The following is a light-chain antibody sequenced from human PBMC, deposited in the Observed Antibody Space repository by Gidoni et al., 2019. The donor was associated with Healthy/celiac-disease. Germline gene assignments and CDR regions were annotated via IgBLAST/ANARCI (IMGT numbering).Light chain of an antibody. J-gene: IGLJ2*01. CDR3: CSYAGSSTS. V-gene: IGLV2-23*01. Sequence: QAALTQPASVYGSPGESITISCTGTSSDVGSYNLVSWYQQHPGKAPKLMIYEGSKRPSGVSTLFSGSKSGNTASLTISGLQAEDEADYYCCSYAGSSTSFGGGTTLTVL. CDR1: SSDVGSYNL. CDR2: EGS.